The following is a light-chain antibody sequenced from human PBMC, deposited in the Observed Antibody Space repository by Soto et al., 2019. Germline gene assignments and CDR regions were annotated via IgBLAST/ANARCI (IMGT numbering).Light chain of an antibody. CDR2: LAS. J-gene: IGKJ1*01. Sequence: EIVLTQSPGTLSLSPGERATLSCRASQRVTNNYLAWYQQKTGQTPRLIVYLASSRAPGIPEWFSGSGSGTHFTLTIRRVEPEDFAVYYCQQYGSSPWTFGQGTKVEIK. CDR3: QQYGSSPWT. CDR1: QRVTNNY. V-gene: IGKV3-20*01.